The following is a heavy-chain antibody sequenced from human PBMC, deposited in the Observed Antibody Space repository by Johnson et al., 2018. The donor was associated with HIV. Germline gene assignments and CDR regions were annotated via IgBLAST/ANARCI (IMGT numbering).Heavy chain of an antibody. CDR1: GLTLSRYW. CDR3: ARDVGKGDIFGYAFDI. J-gene: IGHJ3*02. V-gene: IGHV3-7*01. D-gene: IGHD2-21*01. Sequence: VQLVESGGGLVQPGGSLRLSCAASGLTLSRYWVSWVRQAPRKRLEWVATIKHDGSEKVYVDSVRGRFTISRDNAKNSVYLEMNSLRAEDTAVYYCARDVGKGDIFGYAFDIWGQGTMVTVSS. CDR2: IKHDGSEK.